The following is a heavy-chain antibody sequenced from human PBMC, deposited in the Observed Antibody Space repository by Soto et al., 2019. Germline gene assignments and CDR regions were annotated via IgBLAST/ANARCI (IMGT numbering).Heavy chain of an antibody. Sequence: QVQLQESGPGLVKPSETLSLTCSVSGGPVSSGSYYWSWIRQPPGKGLEWIGYIYYTGSTNYNTFLKSRVVILVDTSKNQFSLKLTSVAAADTAVYFCARGPYYYGSGSYYRGRWFDPWGQGTLVTVSS. CDR2: IYYTGST. J-gene: IGHJ5*02. D-gene: IGHD3-10*01. CDR1: GGPVSSGSYY. CDR3: ARGPYYYGSGSYYRGRWFDP. V-gene: IGHV4-61*01.